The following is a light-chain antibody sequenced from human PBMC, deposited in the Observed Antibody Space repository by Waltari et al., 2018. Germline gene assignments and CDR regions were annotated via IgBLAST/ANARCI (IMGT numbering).Light chain of an antibody. CDR3: NTRDISGDHLV. CDR2: DED. Sequence: SSEMTQEPAVSVALGQTVRITCQGGGLRTFYANWYQQKPGQAPLLVIYDEDNRPSGIPDRFSGSRSGNTAFLTISGAQAEDEADYYCNTRDISGDHLVFGSGTKVTV. V-gene: IGLV3-19*01. CDR1: GLRTFY. J-gene: IGLJ1*01.